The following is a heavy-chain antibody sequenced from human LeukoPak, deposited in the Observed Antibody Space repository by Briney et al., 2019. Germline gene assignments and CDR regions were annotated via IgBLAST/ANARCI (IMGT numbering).Heavy chain of an antibody. V-gene: IGHV1-2*02. J-gene: IGHJ4*02. CDR2: INPNSGGT. CDR3: ARVSVDTALGDY. D-gene: IGHD5-18*01. CDR1: GYTFTGYY. Sequence: GASVKVSCKASGYTFTGYYMHWVRQAPGQGLEWMGWINPNSGGTNYAQKFQGGVTMTRDTSASTAYMELSSLRSEDTAVYYCARVSVDTALGDYWGQGTLVTVSS.